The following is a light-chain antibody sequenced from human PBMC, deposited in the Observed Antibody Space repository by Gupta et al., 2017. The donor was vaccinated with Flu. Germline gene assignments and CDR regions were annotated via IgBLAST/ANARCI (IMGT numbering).Light chain of an antibody. CDR3: SSYTSSSTVV. CDR1: SSDVGGYNY. V-gene: IGLV2-14*01. J-gene: IGLJ2*01. Sequence: SVSGSPGQSITISCTGTSSDVGGYNYVSWYQQHPGKAPKLMIYEVSNRPSGVSNRFSGSKSGNTASLTISGLQAEDEADYYCSSYTSSSTVVFGGGTKLTVL. CDR2: EVS.